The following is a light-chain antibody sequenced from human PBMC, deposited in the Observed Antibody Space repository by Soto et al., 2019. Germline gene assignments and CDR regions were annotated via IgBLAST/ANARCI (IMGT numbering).Light chain of an antibody. V-gene: IGKV3-11*01. CDR2: DAS. Sequence: EIVLTQSPATLSLSPGERATLSCRAGQSVSSYLAWYQQKPGQTPRLLIYDASNRATGIPARFSGSGSGTDVTLTISSLEPEDFAVYYCQQRYNWPYTFGQGTKLEIK. J-gene: IGKJ2*01. CDR1: QSVSSY. CDR3: QQRYNWPYT.